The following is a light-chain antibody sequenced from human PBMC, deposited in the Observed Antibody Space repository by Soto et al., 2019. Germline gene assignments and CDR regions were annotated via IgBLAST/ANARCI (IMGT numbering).Light chain of an antibody. CDR2: EVT. CDR1: SSDVGAYNY. Sequence: QSALTQPASVSGSPGQSITIPCTGTSSDVGAYNYVSWYQQHPGKAPKLMIYEVTNRPSGVSNRFSASKSGNTASLTISGLQAEDEADYYCNSYTSNSSYVFGTGTKLTVL. V-gene: IGLV2-14*01. J-gene: IGLJ1*01. CDR3: NSYTSNSSYV.